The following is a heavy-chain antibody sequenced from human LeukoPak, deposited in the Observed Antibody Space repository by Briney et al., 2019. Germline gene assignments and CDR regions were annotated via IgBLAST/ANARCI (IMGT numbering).Heavy chain of an antibody. Sequence: SETLSLTCTVSGGSISSYYWTWIRQPPGKGLEWIGYIYYSGTISYNPSLKSRVTISVDTSKNQFSLKLTSVTAADTAVYYCARGLSRLPSGGYWGQGTLVTVSS. CDR2: IYYSGTI. J-gene: IGHJ4*02. CDR3: ARGLSRLPSGGY. CDR1: GGSISSYY. D-gene: IGHD2-15*01. V-gene: IGHV4-59*01.